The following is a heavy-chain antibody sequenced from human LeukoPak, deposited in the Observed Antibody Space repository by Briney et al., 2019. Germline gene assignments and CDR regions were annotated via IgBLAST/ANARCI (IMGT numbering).Heavy chain of an antibody. CDR1: GFTFSNYA. D-gene: IGHD4-17*01. J-gene: IGHJ4*02. CDR3: ANDYGDYEVYFDY. CDR2: ISGSGGST. V-gene: IGHV3-23*01. Sequence: GGSLRLSCAASGFTFSNYAMSWVRQAPGKGVECVSAISGSGGSTYYADSVKGRFTISRDNSKSTLYLQMDSLSAEDTAIYYCANDYGDYEVYFDYWGQGTLVTVSS.